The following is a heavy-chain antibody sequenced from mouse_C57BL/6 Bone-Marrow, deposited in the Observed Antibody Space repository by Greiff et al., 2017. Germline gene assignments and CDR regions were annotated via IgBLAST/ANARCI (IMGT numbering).Heavy chain of an antibody. V-gene: IGHV1-76*01. CDR1: GYTFTDYY. J-gene: IGHJ1*03. D-gene: IGHD1-1*01. Sequence: QVQLQQSGAELVRPGASVKLSCKASGYTFTDYYINWVKQRPGQGLEWIARIYPGSGNTYYNEKFKGKATLTAEKSSSTAYMQRSSLTSEDSDVYFCARGDYGSSYWYFDVWGTGTTVTVSS. CDR3: ARGDYGSSYWYFDV. CDR2: IYPGSGNT.